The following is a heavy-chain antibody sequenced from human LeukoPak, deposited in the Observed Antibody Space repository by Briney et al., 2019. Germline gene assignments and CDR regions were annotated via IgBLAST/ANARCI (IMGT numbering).Heavy chain of an antibody. V-gene: IGHV3-66*01. J-gene: IGHJ4*02. CDR1: GFTVTTNS. CDR3: ARDPGGWGNFDY. CDR2: IYSGGST. Sequence: GGSLRLSCAVSGFTVTTNSMSWVRQATGKGLKCVSVIYSGGSTYYADSVKGRFTISRDYSKNTLYLQMNSLRAEDTAVYYCARDPGGWGNFDYWGQGTLVTVSS. D-gene: IGHD6-19*01.